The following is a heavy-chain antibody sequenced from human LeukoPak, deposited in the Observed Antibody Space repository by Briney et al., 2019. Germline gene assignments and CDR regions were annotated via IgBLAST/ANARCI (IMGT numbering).Heavy chain of an antibody. CDR2: IIPIFGTA. Sequence: GASVKVSCKASGGTFSSYAISWVRQAPGQGLEWMGGIIPIFGTANYAQKFQGRVTITTDESTSTAYMELSSLRSEDTAVYYCARTPLGYDAPWSAKLLHYGRYYFDYWGQGTLVTVSS. CDR3: ARTPLGYDAPWSAKLLHYGRYYFDY. J-gene: IGHJ4*02. D-gene: IGHD3-10*02. V-gene: IGHV1-69*05. CDR1: GGTFSSYA.